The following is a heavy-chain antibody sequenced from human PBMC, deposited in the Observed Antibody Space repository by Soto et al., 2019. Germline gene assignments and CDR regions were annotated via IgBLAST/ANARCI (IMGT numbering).Heavy chain of an antibody. V-gene: IGHV3-15*07. CDR1: GFTFSNAW. Sequence: EVQLVESGGGLVKPGGSLRLSCAASGFTFSNAWMNWVRQAPGKGLEWVGRIKSKTDGGTTDYAAPVKGRFTISRDDSKNTLYLQMNSLKTEDTAVYYCTTGKAGTNPYYYYGMDVWGQGTTVTVSS. CDR2: IKSKTDGGTT. D-gene: IGHD1-1*01. J-gene: IGHJ6*02. CDR3: TTGKAGTNPYYYYGMDV.